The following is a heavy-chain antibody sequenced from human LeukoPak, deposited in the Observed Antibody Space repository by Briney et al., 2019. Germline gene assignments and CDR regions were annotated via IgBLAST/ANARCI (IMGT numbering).Heavy chain of an antibody. CDR3: ARHPKQWLVRAPSYYFDY. CDR1: GGSISSSSYY. J-gene: IGHJ4*02. V-gene: IGHV4-39*01. Sequence: SETLSLTCTVSGGSISSSSYYWGWIRQPPGKGLEWIGSIYYSGSTYYNPSLKSRVTISVDTSKNQFSLKLSSVTAADTAVYYCARHPKQWLVRAPSYYFDYWGQGTLVTVSS. CDR2: IYYSGST. D-gene: IGHD6-19*01.